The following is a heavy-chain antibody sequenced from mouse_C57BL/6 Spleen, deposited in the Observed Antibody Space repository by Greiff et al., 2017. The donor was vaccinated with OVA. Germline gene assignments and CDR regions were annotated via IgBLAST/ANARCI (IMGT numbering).Heavy chain of an antibody. D-gene: IGHD2-4*01. CDR1: GYTFTSYW. J-gene: IGHJ4*01. CDR3: ARSYYDYDVRYAMDY. V-gene: IGHV1-72*01. CDR2: IDPNSGGT. Sequence: QVQLKQPGAELVKPGASVKLSCKASGYTFTSYWMHWVKQRPGRGLEWIGRIDPNSGGTKYNEKFKSKATLTVDKPSSTAYMQLSSLTSEDSAVYYCARSYYDYDVRYAMDYWGQGTSVTVSS.